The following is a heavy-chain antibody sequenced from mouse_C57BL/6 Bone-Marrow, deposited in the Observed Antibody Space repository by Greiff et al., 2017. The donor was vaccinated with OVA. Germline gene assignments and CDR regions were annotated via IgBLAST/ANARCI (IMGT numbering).Heavy chain of an antibody. D-gene: IGHD1-1*01. CDR2: ILPGSGST. CDR3: ARRSYGSRYGTD. Sequence: QVQLKESGAELIKPGASVKLSCKATGYTFPGYWIEWVTQRPGHGLEWIGEILPGSGSTNYNEKFKGKGTFTADTSSNTAYMQNSSRTTEDSAIYYCARRSYGSRYGTDWGQGNTLTVTT. V-gene: IGHV1-9*01. J-gene: IGHJ2*01. CDR1: GYTFPGYW.